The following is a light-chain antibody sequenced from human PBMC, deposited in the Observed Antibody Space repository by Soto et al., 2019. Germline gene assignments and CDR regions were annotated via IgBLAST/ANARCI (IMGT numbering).Light chain of an antibody. V-gene: IGKV3-15*01. CDR1: QSVSSH. Sequence: IVITQSPATLSVSPGERATLSCRASQSVSSHLAWYQQQPGQAPRLLIYDASTRATGIPGRFSGGGSGTEFTLTISSLRSEDFAVYYCQQYNDWPPGTFGQGTRVEIK. J-gene: IGKJ1*01. CDR2: DAS. CDR3: QQYNDWPPGT.